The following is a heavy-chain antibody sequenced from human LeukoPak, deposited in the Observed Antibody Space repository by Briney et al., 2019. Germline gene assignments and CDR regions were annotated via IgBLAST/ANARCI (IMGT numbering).Heavy chain of an antibody. D-gene: IGHD2-2*01. CDR1: GGTFSSYA. CDR3: ARWVVPAATVYYYYGMDV. V-gene: IGHV1-69*01. Sequence: ASVKVSCKASGGTFSSYAISWVRQAPGQWLEWMGGILPIFGTANYAQKFQGRVAITADESTSTAYMELSSLRSEDTAVYYCARWVVPAATVYYYYGMDVWGQGTTVTVSS. CDR2: ILPIFGTA. J-gene: IGHJ6*02.